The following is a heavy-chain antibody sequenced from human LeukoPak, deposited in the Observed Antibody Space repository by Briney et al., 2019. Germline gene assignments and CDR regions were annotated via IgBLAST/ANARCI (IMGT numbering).Heavy chain of an antibody. CDR1: GFTFSSYS. D-gene: IGHD3-10*01. J-gene: IGHJ6*03. Sequence: PGGSLRLSCAASGFTFSSYSMNWVRQAPGKGLEWVSSIRSSSSYIYYADSVKGRFTISRDNAKNSLYLQMNSLRAEDTAVYYCARDQVVRGVSGPNYYMDVWGKGTTVTVSS. V-gene: IGHV3-21*01. CDR2: IRSSSSYI. CDR3: ARDQVVRGVSGPNYYMDV.